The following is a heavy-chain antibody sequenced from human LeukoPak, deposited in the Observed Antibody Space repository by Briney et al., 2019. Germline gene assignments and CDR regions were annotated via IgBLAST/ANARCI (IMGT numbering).Heavy chain of an antibody. D-gene: IGHD2-15*01. V-gene: IGHV3-48*03. CDR1: GFTFSSYG. CDR2: ISSTGNTV. J-gene: IGHJ6*04. Sequence: GGSLRLSCAASGFTFSSYGMNWVRQAPGQGLEWVAYISSTGNTVHYAGSVKGRFTISRDNAKNSLYLQMNRLRAEDTAVYYCTKETPQMDVWGKGTTVIVSS. CDR3: TKETPQMDV.